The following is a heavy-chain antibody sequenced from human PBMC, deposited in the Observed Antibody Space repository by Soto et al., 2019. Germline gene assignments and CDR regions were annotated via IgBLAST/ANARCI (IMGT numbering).Heavy chain of an antibody. CDR3: AIDYSSFHFDH. J-gene: IGHJ4*02. CDR1: GFTFSSYG. V-gene: IGHV3-30*03. CDR2: ISYDGSDK. D-gene: IGHD6-6*01. Sequence: QVQLAESGGGVVQPGRSLRLSCAASGFTFSSYGMHWVRQAPGKGLEWVTIISYDGSDKYYADSVKGRFTISRDNSKNSVYLQMNSLRAEDTAVYYCAIDYSSFHFDHWGQGTLVTVSS.